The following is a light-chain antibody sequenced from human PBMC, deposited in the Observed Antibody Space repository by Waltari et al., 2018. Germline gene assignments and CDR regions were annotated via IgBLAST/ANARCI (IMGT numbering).Light chain of an antibody. CDR1: NIGATH. Sequence: SYDLTQPLSVSVALGQTARLTCAGDNIGATHLHWYQKKPGQAPRLVIYRDNNRPSGIPERFSGSNSGNTATLTISRAQAGDEADYYCQVWDRNKEFFGGGTKLTVL. CDR3: QVWDRNKEF. J-gene: IGLJ2*01. CDR2: RDN. V-gene: IGLV3-9*01.